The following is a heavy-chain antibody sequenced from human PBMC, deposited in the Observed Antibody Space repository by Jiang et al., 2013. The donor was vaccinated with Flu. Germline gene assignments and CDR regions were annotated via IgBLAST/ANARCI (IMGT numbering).Heavy chain of an antibody. CDR2: IHKSGTT. V-gene: IGHV4-59*01. J-gene: IGHJ5*02. D-gene: IGHD3-10*01. CDR1: GGDISDFF. CDR3: ARGHYLVSGSGWFDP. Sequence: GPGLVKPSETLSLTCSVSGGDISDFFWVWVRQPPGKGLEWIAYIHKSGTTSLNPALRSRATTSVDTSKNQFSLKLNSVTAADTAIYYCARGHYLVSGSGWFDPWGQGRLVTVSS.